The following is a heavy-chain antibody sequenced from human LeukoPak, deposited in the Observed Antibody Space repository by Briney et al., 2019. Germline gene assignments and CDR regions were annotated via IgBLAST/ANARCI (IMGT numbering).Heavy chain of an antibody. D-gene: IGHD3-10*01. CDR2: IYTSGST. CDR1: GGSISSGSYY. CDR3: ARDSRGPLIDY. Sequence: PSQTLSLTCTVSGGSISSGSYYWSWIRQPAGKGLEWIGRIYTSGSTNYNPSLKSRVTISVDTSKNQFSLKLSSVTAADTAVYYCARDSRGPLIDYWGQGTLVTVSS. V-gene: IGHV4-61*02. J-gene: IGHJ4*02.